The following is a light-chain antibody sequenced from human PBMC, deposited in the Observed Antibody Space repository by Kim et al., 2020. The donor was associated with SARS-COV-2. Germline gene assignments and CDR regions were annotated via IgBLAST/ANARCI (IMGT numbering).Light chain of an antibody. CDR2: AAS. Sequence: AIQLTQSPSSLSASIGDRVTITCRASQGVSSYLAWYQQKPGKAPKLLIYAASTLQSGVPSRFSGSGSGTDFTLTISCLQSDDFATYYCQQYYSFPRTFGHGTKVDIK. CDR3: QQYYSFPRT. V-gene: IGKV1-8*01. CDR1: QGVSSY. J-gene: IGKJ1*01.